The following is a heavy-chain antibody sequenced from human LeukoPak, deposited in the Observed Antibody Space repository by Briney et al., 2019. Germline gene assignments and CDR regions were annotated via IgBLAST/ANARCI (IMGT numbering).Heavy chain of an antibody. CDR1: GFTFDDYA. Sequence: PGRSLRLSCAASGFTFDDYAMNWVRQAPGKGLEWVSYISSSSSTIYYADSVKGRFTISRDNAKNSLYLQMNSLRAEDTAVYYCARLGGGYYDSSGPDDYWGQGTLVTVSS. V-gene: IGHV3-48*01. J-gene: IGHJ4*02. CDR3: ARLGGGYYDSSGPDDY. D-gene: IGHD3-22*01. CDR2: ISSSSSTI.